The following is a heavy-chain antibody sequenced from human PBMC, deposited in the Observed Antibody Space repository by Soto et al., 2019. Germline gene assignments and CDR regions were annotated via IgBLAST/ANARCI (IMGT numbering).Heavy chain of an antibody. J-gene: IGHJ4*02. CDR2: INPADSDI. D-gene: IGHD3-22*01. V-gene: IGHV5-51*01. CDR1: GYSFTSNW. CDR3: ARHQRDDTSRKIDC. Sequence: GESLKISCQGSGYSFTSNWIGWVRQMPGKGLEWTGIINPADSDIKYSPSFQGQVTISVDKSIGTAYLQWSSLKASDTAMYYCARHQRDDTSRKIDCWGQGTLVTVS.